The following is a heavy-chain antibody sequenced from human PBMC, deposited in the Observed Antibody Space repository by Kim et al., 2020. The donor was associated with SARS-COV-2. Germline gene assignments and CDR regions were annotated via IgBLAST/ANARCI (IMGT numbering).Heavy chain of an antibody. CDR3: TTEWWGDGSGSSY. J-gene: IGHJ4*02. Sequence: GGSLRLSCAASGFTFRNAWMSWVRQAPGKGLEWVGRIKSKTDGGTIDYAAPVKGRFTISRDDAKKTLYLQMNSLKTEDTAVYSCTTEWWGDGSGSSYWGQGTLVTVSS. D-gene: IGHD3-10*01. V-gene: IGHV3-15*01. CDR1: GFTFRNAW. CDR2: IKSKTDGGTI.